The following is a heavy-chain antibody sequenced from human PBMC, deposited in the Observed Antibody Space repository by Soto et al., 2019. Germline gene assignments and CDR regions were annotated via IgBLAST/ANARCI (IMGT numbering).Heavy chain of an antibody. Sequence: EEQLLESGGGLVQPGGSLRLSCATSGFTLSAHAMSWVRQAPGKGLEWVSGVSDTGGGTYYADSVKGRFTISRDTSKNTLYLQMDSLRAEDTAVYYCARSSSSWPHSWGQGTLVTVSS. D-gene: IGHD2-2*01. CDR3: ARSSSSWPHS. CDR1: GFTLSAHA. J-gene: IGHJ4*02. V-gene: IGHV3-23*01. CDR2: VSDTGGGT.